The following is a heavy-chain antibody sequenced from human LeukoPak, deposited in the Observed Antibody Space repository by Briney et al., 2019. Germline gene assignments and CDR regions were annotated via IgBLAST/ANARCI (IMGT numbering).Heavy chain of an antibody. D-gene: IGHD6-19*01. V-gene: IGHV1-3*01. CDR3: ARVSSRSGWSCDY. J-gene: IGHJ4*02. CDR2: INAGNGNT. Sequence: ASVKVSRKASGYTFTSYAMHWVRQAPGQRLEWMGWINAGNGNTKYSQKFQGRVTITRDTSASTAYMELSSLRSEDTAVYYCARVSSRSGWSCDYWGQGTLVTVSS. CDR1: GYTFTSYA.